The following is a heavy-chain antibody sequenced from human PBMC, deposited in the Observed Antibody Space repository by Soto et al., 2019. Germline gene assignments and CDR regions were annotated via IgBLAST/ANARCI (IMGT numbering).Heavy chain of an antibody. CDR1: GGSVSSTYW. V-gene: IGHV4-4*02. J-gene: IGHJ4*02. Sequence: PSETLSLTCAVSGGSVSSTYWWSWVRQPPGKGLEWIGCLYNSGSTNYNPALKSRATISVDTSKNQFSLRLSSVTAADTAVYYCARDNGYSYGYFDYWGQGTLVTVSS. D-gene: IGHD5-18*01. CDR3: ARDNGYSYGYFDY. CDR2: LYNSGST.